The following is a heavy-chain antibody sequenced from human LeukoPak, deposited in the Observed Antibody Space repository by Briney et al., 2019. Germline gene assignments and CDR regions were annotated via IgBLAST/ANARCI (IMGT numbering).Heavy chain of an antibody. CDR3: AKEWIVVVSEAEYYFDY. V-gene: IGHV3-30-3*01. CDR2: ISYDVSNK. Sequence: QAGRSLRLSCAASGFTFTSYAMHWVRQAPGKGLEWVAVISYDVSNKYYADSVKGRFTISRDNSKNTLYLQMNSLRAEDTAVYYCAKEWIVVVSEAEYYFDYWGQGTLVTVSS. D-gene: IGHD3-22*01. J-gene: IGHJ4*02. CDR1: GFTFTSYA.